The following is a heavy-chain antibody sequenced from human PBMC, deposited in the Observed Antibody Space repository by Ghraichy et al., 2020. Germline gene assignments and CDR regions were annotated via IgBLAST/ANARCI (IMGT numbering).Heavy chain of an antibody. Sequence: GGSLRLSCAASGFSFDDYTMHWVRQGPEKGLEWVSLITWDGGTTDYADSVKGRFTISRDNSKHSLYLQMNSLKTEDTALYYCAKEGCSTRPFDSWGQGTLVTVSS. CDR2: ITWDGGTT. CDR3: AKEGCSTRPFDS. J-gene: IGHJ4*02. D-gene: IGHD6-13*01. CDR1: GFSFDDYT. V-gene: IGHV3-43*01.